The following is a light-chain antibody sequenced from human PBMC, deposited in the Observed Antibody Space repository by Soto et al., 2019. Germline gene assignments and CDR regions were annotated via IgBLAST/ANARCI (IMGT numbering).Light chain of an antibody. CDR1: SSNIGNHY. CDR2: RNN. J-gene: IGLJ1*01. Sequence: QSVLTQPPSASGTPGQRVTISCSGSSSNIGNHYVYWYQHLPGTAPKLLIYRNNQRPSGVPDRFSGSHSGTSGSLAISGLRSEDEADYYCAAWDDSLSGYVFVTGTKLTVL. V-gene: IGLV1-47*01. CDR3: AAWDDSLSGYV.